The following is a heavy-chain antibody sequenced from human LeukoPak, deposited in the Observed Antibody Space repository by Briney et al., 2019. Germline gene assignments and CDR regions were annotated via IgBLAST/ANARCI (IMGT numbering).Heavy chain of an antibody. D-gene: IGHD3-9*01. CDR3: ARAVYDIRAWYFDL. CDR2: IYYSGST. CDR1: GGSIXSGDYY. J-gene: IGHJ2*01. Sequence: QTLSLTXTXSGGSIXSGDYYWSWIRQPPGKGLEWIGYIYYSGSTYYNPSLKSRVTISVDTSKNQFSLKLSSVTAADTAVYYCARAVYDIRAWYFDLWGRGTLVTVSS. V-gene: IGHV4-30-4*01.